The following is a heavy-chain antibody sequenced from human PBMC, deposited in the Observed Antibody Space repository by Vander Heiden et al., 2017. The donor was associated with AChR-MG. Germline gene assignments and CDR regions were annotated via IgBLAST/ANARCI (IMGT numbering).Heavy chain of an antibody. V-gene: IGHV1-2*06. D-gene: IGHD6-19*01. Sequence: QVQLVQSGAEVKKPGASVKVSCKASGYTFTGYYMHWVRQAPGQGLEWMGRINPNSGGTNYAQKFQGRVTMTRDTSISTAYMELSRLRSDDTAVYYCASLETSGSGWDQNDYWGQGTLVTVSS. CDR3: ASLETSGSGWDQNDY. CDR1: GYTFTGYY. CDR2: INPNSGGT. J-gene: IGHJ4*02.